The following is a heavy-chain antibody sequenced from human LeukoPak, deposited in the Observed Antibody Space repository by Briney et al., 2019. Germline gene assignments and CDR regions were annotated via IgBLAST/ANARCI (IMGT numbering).Heavy chain of an antibody. CDR2: IYPGDSDT. V-gene: IGHV5-51*01. J-gene: IGHJ5*02. D-gene: IGHD2-15*01. CDR1: GYTFTSYW. CDR3: ARVKVVAAKFYWFDP. Sequence: KVSCKASGYTFTSYWIGWVRQMPGKGLEWMGIIYPGDSDTRYSPSFQGQVTISADKSISTAYLQWSSLKASDTAMYYCARVKVVAAKFYWFDPWGQGTLVTVSS.